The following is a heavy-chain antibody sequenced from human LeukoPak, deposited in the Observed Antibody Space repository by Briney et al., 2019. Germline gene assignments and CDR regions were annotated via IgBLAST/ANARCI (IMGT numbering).Heavy chain of an antibody. CDR2: SKPNSAGT. D-gene: IGHD2-2*01. V-gene: IGHV1-2*02. Sequence: ASVKVSCKASGYTFTGYYLHWVRPAPGQGLEWMGWSKPNSAGTNNVQKFQGRVTMTRDTSISTAYMELGSLRSDDTAVYYCARDSSLAVPSLGYWGQGTLVTVSS. J-gene: IGHJ4*02. CDR3: ARDSSLAVPSLGY. CDR1: GYTFTGYY.